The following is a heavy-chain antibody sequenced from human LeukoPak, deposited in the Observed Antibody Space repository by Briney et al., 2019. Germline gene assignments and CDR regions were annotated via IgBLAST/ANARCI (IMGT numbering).Heavy chain of an antibody. J-gene: IGHJ4*02. CDR2: INPNSGGT. Sequence: GASVKVSCKASGYTFTGYYMHWVRQAPGQGLEWMEWINPNSGGTNYAQKFQGRVTMTRDTSISTAYMELSRLRSDDTAVYYCVRAGSGSFLFDYWGQGTLVTVSS. V-gene: IGHV1-2*02. CDR1: GYTFTGYY. D-gene: IGHD3-10*01. CDR3: VRAGSGSFLFDY.